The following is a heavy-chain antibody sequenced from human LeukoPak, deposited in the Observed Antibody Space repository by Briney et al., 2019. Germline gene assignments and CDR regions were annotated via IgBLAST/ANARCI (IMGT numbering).Heavy chain of an antibody. J-gene: IGHJ4*02. D-gene: IGHD3-22*01. CDR3: ARGGFYYDSSGYLESFDY. CDR1: GYTFTSYG. V-gene: IGHV1-18*01. CDR2: ISTHNGDT. Sequence: VASVKVSCKASGYTFTSYGISWVRQAPGQGLEWMGCISTHNGDTNYAQKVQDRVTMTTDTSTNTAYMELRSLRSDDTAVYYCARGGFYYDSSGYLESFDYWGQGTLVTVSS.